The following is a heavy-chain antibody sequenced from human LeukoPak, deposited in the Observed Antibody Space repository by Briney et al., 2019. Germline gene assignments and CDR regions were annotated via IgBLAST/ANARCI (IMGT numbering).Heavy chain of an antibody. J-gene: IGHJ4*02. Sequence: SETLSLTCTVSGGSISSSSYYWGWIRQPPGKGLEWIGSIYYSGSTYYNPSLKSRVTISVDTSKNQFSLKLSSVTAADTAVYYCARYRRAVAGSRPFDCWGQGTLVTVSS. CDR1: GGSISSSSYY. D-gene: IGHD6-19*01. CDR2: IYYSGST. CDR3: ARYRRAVAGSRPFDC. V-gene: IGHV4-39*01.